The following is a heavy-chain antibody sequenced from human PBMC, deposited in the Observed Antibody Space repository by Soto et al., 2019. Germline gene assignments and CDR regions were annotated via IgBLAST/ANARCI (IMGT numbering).Heavy chain of an antibody. CDR1: GGTFSSYA. Sequence: ASVKVSCKASGGTFSSYAISWVRQAPGQGLEWMGGIIPIFGTANYAQKFQGRVTITADESTSTAYMELSSLRSEDTAVYYCARGPPYYYDSSGYYYGSFDYWGQGTLVTVSS. J-gene: IGHJ4*02. D-gene: IGHD3-22*01. CDR3: ARGPPYYYDSSGYYYGSFDY. CDR2: IIPIFGTA. V-gene: IGHV1-69*13.